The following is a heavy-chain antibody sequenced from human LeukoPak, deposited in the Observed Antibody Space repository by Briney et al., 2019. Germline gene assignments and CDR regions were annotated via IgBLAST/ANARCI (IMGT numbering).Heavy chain of an antibody. CDR3: GSIAAAGIRGDTFDY. J-gene: IGHJ4*02. CDR2: ISYDGSNK. V-gene: IGHV3-30*03. D-gene: IGHD6-13*01. CDR1: GFTFSSYG. Sequence: GGSLRLSCAASGFTFSSYGMHWVRQAPGKGLEWVAVISYDGSNKYYADSVKGRFTISRDNSKNTLYLQMNSLRAEDTAVYYCGSIAAAGIRGDTFDYWGQGTLVTVSS.